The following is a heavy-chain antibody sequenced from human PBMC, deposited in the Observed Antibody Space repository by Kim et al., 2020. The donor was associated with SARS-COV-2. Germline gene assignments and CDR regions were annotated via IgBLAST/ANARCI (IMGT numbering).Heavy chain of an antibody. Sequence: GSLRLSCAASGFTFSSYSMNWVRQAPGKGLEWVSSISSSSSYIYYADSVKGRFTISRDNAKNSLYLQMNSLRAEDTAVYYCARGDYGDYPYYYYGMDVWGQGTTVTVSS. J-gene: IGHJ6*02. D-gene: IGHD4-17*01. CDR2: ISSSSSYI. V-gene: IGHV3-21*01. CDR3: ARGDYGDYPYYYYGMDV. CDR1: GFTFSSYS.